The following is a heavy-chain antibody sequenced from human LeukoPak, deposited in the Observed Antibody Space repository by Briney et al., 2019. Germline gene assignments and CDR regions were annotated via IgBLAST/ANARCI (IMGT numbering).Heavy chain of an antibody. CDR1: GGSISSNNW. Sequence: PSETLSLTCAVSGGSISSNNWWSWVRQSPGKGPAWIGEIYHSGSTNYNPSLRSRVTISADTSKNQFSLKLSSVTAADTAVYYCARHLRGEQQLSGFDYWGQGTPVTVSS. CDR3: ARHLRGEQQLSGFDY. V-gene: IGHV4-4*02. J-gene: IGHJ4*02. D-gene: IGHD6-13*01. CDR2: IYHSGST.